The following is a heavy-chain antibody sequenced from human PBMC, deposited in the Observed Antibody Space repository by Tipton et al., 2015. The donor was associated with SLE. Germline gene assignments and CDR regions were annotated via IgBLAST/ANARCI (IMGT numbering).Heavy chain of an antibody. Sequence: GSLRLSCAASGFTFSSYWMSWVRQAPGKGLEWVANIKQDGSEKYYVDSVKGRFTISRDNAKNSLYLQMNSLRAEDTAVYYCARDLAQGQPAFDIWGQGTMVTVSS. D-gene: IGHD6-13*01. CDR1: GFTFSSYW. J-gene: IGHJ3*02. V-gene: IGHV3-7*01. CDR3: ARDLAQGQPAFDI. CDR2: IKQDGSEK.